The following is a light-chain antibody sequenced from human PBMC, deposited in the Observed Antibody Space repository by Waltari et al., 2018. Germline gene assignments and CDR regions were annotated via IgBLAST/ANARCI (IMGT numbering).Light chain of an antibody. V-gene: IGKV1-39*01. CDR3: QQSYSAPFT. J-gene: IGKJ3*01. CDR2: GAS. CDR1: QTMETT. Sequence: QMTQSPSSLSASVGDTVTVNCRSSQTMETTLNWFQQRPGKAPTTLIYGASSLQGGVPSRFRGSASGTDFTLTITSLRPEDFATYYCQQSYSAPFTFGPGTKVD.